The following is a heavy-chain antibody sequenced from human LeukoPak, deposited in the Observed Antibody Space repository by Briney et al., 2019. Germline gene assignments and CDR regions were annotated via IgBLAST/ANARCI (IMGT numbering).Heavy chain of an antibody. V-gene: IGHV7-4-1*02. CDR3: ARDRVLLWFGESYYFDY. J-gene: IGHJ4*02. Sequence: ASVKVSSKASGYTFTIYAMNWVRQAPGQGLEWMGWINTNTGNPTYAQGFTGRFVFSLDTSVSTAYLQISSLKAEDTAVYYCARDRVLLWFGESYYFDYWGQGTLVTVSS. CDR2: INTNTGNP. CDR1: GYTFTIYA. D-gene: IGHD3-10*01.